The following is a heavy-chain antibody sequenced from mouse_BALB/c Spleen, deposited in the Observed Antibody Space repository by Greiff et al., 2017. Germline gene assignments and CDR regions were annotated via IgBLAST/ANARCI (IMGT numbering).Heavy chain of an antibody. Sequence: QVQLQQPGAELVKPGAPVKLSCKASGYTFTSYWMNWVKQRPGRGLEWIGRIDPSDSETHYNQKFKDKATLTVDKSSSTAYIQLSSLTSEDSAVYYCAREGDGNYVDYAMDYWGQGTSVTVSS. CDR3: AREGDGNYVDYAMDY. J-gene: IGHJ4*01. CDR1: GYTFTSYW. CDR2: IDPSDSET. V-gene: IGHV1-69*02. D-gene: IGHD2-1*01.